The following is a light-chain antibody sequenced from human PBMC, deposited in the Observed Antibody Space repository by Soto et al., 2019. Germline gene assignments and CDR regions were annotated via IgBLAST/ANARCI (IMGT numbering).Light chain of an antibody. J-gene: IGKJ1*01. CDR2: AAS. CDR1: QSISSY. Sequence: DIPMTKSPSSLSASVGDRVTITCRASQSISSYLNWYQQKPGKAPKLLIYAASSLQSGVPSRFSGSGSGTDFTLTISSLQPEDFATYYCQQSYSTLTWTFGQGTKVDIK. V-gene: IGKV1-39*01. CDR3: QQSYSTLTWT.